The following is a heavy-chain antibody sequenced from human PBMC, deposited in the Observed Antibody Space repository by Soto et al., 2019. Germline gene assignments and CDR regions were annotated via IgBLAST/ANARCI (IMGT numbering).Heavy chain of an antibody. CDR3: ADSYYFDY. CDR2: NSGSGGST. CDR1: GITFSSYA. V-gene: IGHV3-23*01. D-gene: IGHD2-15*01. J-gene: IGHJ4*02. Sequence: EVQLLESGGGLVQPGGSLRLSCAASGITFSSYAMSWVRQAPGKGLEWVSGNSGSGGSTYYADSVTGRLTSSRDHSKSTLYLNMNSLTAEDTPVYYGADSYYFDYGGQGTLVTVSA.